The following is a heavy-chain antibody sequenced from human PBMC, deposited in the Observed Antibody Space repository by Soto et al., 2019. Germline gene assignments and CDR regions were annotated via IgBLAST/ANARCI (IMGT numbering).Heavy chain of an antibody. V-gene: IGHV3-33*01. J-gene: IGHJ4*02. Sequence: GGSLRLSCAASGFTFSSYGMHWVRQAPGKGLEWVAVIWYDGSNKYYADSVKGRFTISRDNSKNTLYLQMNSLRAEDTAVYYCARAYYDFWSGLYYFDYWGQGTLVTVSS. D-gene: IGHD3-3*01. CDR1: GFTFSSYG. CDR2: IWYDGSNK. CDR3: ARAYYDFWSGLYYFDY.